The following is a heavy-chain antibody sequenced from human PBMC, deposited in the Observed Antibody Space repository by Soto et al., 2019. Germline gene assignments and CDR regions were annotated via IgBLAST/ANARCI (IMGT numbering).Heavy chain of an antibody. Sequence: SLRLSRAASGCTVRNAWMNWVRQAPGKGLEWVGRIKSKTDGGTTDYAAPVKGRFTISRDDSKNTLYLQMNSLKTEDTAVYYCTTDLYTTVTTWVYYYGMDVWGQGTTVTVSS. CDR3: TTDLYTTVTTWVYYYGMDV. CDR1: GCTVRNAW. CDR2: IKSKTDGGTT. J-gene: IGHJ6*02. V-gene: IGHV3-15*07. D-gene: IGHD4-4*01.